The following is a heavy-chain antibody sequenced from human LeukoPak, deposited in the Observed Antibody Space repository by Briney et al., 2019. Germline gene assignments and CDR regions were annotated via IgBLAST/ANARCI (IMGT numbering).Heavy chain of an antibody. V-gene: IGHV1-8*01. Sequence: ASVTVSCKASGYTFTSYDINWVRQATGQGLEWMGWMNPNSGNTGYAQKFQGRVTMTRNTSISTAYMELSRLRSEDTAVYYCARAYYDSSGYYLGYLVSDYWGQGTLVTVSS. D-gene: IGHD3-22*01. CDR2: MNPNSGNT. J-gene: IGHJ4*02. CDR1: GYTFTSYD. CDR3: ARAYYDSSGYYLGYLVSDY.